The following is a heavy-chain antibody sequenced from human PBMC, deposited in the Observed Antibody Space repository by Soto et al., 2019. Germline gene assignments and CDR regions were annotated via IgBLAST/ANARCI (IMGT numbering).Heavy chain of an antibody. D-gene: IGHD4-17*01. CDR3: ARDPEADYGMLFDY. CDR2: IKSSGDTT. Sequence: EMQLMESGGGLVQPGGSLRLSCAASGFTFRNYGMAWVRQAPGKEPEWVSTIKSSGDTTYYADSVKGRFTISRDNSRNTLFLQMDSLRAEDTALYYCARDPEADYGMLFDYWGQGALVTVSS. V-gene: IGHV3-23*01. CDR1: GFTFRNYG. J-gene: IGHJ4*02.